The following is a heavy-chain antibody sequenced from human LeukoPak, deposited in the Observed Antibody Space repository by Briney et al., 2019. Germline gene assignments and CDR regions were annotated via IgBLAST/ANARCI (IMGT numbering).Heavy chain of an antibody. CDR3: ARVAYSSSWSQSYYYYYYMDV. D-gene: IGHD6-13*01. CDR2: IIPIFGTA. CDR1: GCTFTSYA. Sequence: ASVKLSCKASGCTFTSYAISWVRQAPGQGLEWMGGIIPIFGTANYAQKFQGRVTITTDESTSTAYMELSSLRSEDTAVYYCARVAYSSSWSQSYYYYYYMDVWGKGTTVTVSS. V-gene: IGHV1-69*05. J-gene: IGHJ6*03.